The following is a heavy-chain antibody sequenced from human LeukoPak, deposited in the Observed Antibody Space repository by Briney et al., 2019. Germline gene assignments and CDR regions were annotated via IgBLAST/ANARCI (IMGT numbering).Heavy chain of an antibody. CDR1: GFTFSSYA. Sequence: PGGSLRLFCAASGFTFSSYAMSWVRPAPGKGLEWVSAISGSGGSTYYADSVKGQFTISRDNSKNTLYLQMNSLRAEDTAVYYCAKGYCSSTSCPEGVWYNWFDPWGQGTLVTVSS. CDR2: ISGSGGST. J-gene: IGHJ5*02. V-gene: IGHV3-23*01. CDR3: AKGYCSSTSCPEGVWYNWFDP. D-gene: IGHD2-2*01.